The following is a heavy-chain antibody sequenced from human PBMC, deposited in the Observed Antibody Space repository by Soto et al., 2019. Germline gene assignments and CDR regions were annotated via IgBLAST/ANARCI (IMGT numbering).Heavy chain of an antibody. CDR3: ASQPDRYYYDTSGYWYFDL. D-gene: IGHD3-22*01. CDR1: GGTFTSYT. Sequence: QVQLVQSGAEVKRPGSSVKVSCQASGGTFTSYTISWVRQAPGQGLEWMGRIIPIFSIANYAQKFQGRVTLTADKSKSTVYMELSSLRSEDTAVYYCASQPDRYYYDTSGYWYFDLWGRGTLVTVSS. J-gene: IGHJ2*01. CDR2: IIPIFSIA. V-gene: IGHV1-69*02.